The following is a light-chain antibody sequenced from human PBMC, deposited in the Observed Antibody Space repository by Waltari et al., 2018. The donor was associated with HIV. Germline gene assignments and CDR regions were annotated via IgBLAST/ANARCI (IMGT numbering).Light chain of an antibody. CDR1: GSNIGATYD. Sequence: SVLTQPPSVSGAPGKRVTISCSESGSNIGATYDVHWYQHLPGTAPKLLIYGNSNRPSGVPDRFSGSKSGTSASLAITGLQPEDEGDYYCQSYDSRLSGSVFGGGTKLTVL. CDR3: QSYDSRLSGSV. CDR2: GNS. J-gene: IGLJ2*01. V-gene: IGLV1-40*01.